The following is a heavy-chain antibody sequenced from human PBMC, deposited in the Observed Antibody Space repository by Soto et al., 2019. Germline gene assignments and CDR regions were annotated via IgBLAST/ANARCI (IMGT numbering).Heavy chain of an antibody. CDR3: ARPGDGYNYYYYYGMDV. CDR1: GYSFTSYW. Sequence: GESLKISCKGSGYSFTSYWISWVRQMPGKGLEWMGRIDPSDSYTNYSPSFQGHVTISADKSISTVYLQWSSLKASDTAMYYCARPGDGYNYYYYYGMDVWGQGTTVTVSS. J-gene: IGHJ6*02. CDR2: IDPSDSYT. V-gene: IGHV5-10-1*01. D-gene: IGHD5-12*01.